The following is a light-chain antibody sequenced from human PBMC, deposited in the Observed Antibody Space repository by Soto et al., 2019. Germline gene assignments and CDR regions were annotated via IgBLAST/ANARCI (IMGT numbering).Light chain of an antibody. V-gene: IGLV2-14*01. CDR3: SSYTTTNTDV. CDR1: SSDVGAYSY. CDR2: EVS. Sequence: QSALAQPASVSGSPGQSITISCTGTSSDVGAYSYVSWYQQHPGKAPKLMIYEVSNRPSGVSNRFSGSKSGNTASLTISGLQAEDEADYYCSSYTTTNTDVFGTGTKVTVL. J-gene: IGLJ1*01.